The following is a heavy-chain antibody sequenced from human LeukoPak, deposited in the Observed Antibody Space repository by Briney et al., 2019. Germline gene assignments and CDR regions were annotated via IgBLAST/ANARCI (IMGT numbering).Heavy chain of an antibody. CDR2: IYPGDSDT. CDR3: ARVCYDTSGQFYNWFDP. J-gene: IGHJ5*02. V-gene: IGHV5-51*01. CDR1: GYSFTTYW. D-gene: IGHD3-22*01. Sequence: GESLKISCKGSGYSFTTYWIAWVRQMPGKGLEWLGIIYPGDSDTRYSPSFQGQVTISADKSISTAYLQWSSLKASDTAMYYCARVCYDTSGQFYNWFDPWGQGTLVTVSS.